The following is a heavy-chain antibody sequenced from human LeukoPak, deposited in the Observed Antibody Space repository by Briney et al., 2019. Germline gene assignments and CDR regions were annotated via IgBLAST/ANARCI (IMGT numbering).Heavy chain of an antibody. J-gene: IGHJ6*02. D-gene: IGHD6-13*01. CDR1: GYTFTGYY. CDR2: INPNSGGT. Sequence: ASVKVSCKASGYTFTGYYMHWVRQAPGQGLEWMGWINPNSGGTNYAQKFQGRVTMTRDTSISTAYMELSRLGSDDTAVYYCARDTYSSSWYYYYYGMDVWGQGTTVTVSS. CDR3: ARDTYSSSWYYYYYGMDV. V-gene: IGHV1-2*02.